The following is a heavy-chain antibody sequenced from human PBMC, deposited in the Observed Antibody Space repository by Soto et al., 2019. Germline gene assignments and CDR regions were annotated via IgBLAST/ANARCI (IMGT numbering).Heavy chain of an antibody. CDR1: GGTVASSHW. V-gene: IGHV4-4*02. D-gene: IGHD2-21*02. CDR2: VYHTGDT. Sequence: SETLSLTCGVSGGTVASSHWWSWVRQSPGRGLEWIGNVYHTGDTNFNPSLQSRVTFSVDKSNNQFFLRLTSLTAADTAVYFCAREIVTAGGNNYFDPWGPGTLVTVS. J-gene: IGHJ5*02. CDR3: AREIVTAGGNNYFDP.